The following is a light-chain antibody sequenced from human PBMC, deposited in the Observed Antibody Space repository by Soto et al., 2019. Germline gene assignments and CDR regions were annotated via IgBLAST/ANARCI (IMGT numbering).Light chain of an antibody. V-gene: IGKV1-5*03. J-gene: IGKJ1*01. Sequence: DIQMTQSPSTLSASVGDRVTITCRASQSISNWLAWYQQKSGKAPKLLIYKASNLENGVPSRFSGSGSGTEFTLTISCLQPDDFATYYCQQYNSYPGTFGQGSKVEIK. CDR2: KAS. CDR1: QSISNW. CDR3: QQYNSYPGT.